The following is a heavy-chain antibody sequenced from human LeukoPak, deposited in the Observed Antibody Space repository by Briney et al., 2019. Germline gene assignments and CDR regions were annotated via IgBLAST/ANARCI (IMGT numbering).Heavy chain of an antibody. D-gene: IGHD5-18*01. J-gene: IGHJ5*02. Sequence: GGSLRLSCAASGFTFSSYAMHWVRQAPGKGLEWVAVISYDGSNKYYADSVKGRFTISRDNSKNTLYLQMNGLRAEDTAVYYCARSGYRARAGAEGPWGQGTLVTVSS. V-gene: IGHV3-30*04. CDR3: ARSGYRARAGAEGP. CDR2: ISYDGSNK. CDR1: GFTFSSYA.